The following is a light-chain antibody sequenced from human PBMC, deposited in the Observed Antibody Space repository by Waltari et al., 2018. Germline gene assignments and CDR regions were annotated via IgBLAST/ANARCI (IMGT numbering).Light chain of an antibody. Sequence: DIQMTQSPSTLSASVGDRVTITCRASQSISSWLAWYQQKPGKAPKLLINKASSLESGLPSRFSGSGSGTEFTLTISSLQPDDFATYYCQQYNNYPFTFGPGSKVDIK. V-gene: IGKV1-5*03. CDR2: KAS. CDR1: QSISSW. J-gene: IGKJ3*01. CDR3: QQYNNYPFT.